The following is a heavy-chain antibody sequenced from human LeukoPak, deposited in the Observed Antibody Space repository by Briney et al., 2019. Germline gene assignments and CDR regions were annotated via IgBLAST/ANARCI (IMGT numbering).Heavy chain of an antibody. V-gene: IGHV4-30-2*01. CDR2: IYHSGST. CDR3: ARGPRYYDFWSGYHRTFDY. J-gene: IGHJ4*02. Sequence: SETLSLTCAVSGGSIGSGGYSWSWIRQPPGKGLEWIGYIYHSGSTYYNPSLKSRVTISVDTSKNQFSLKLSSVTAADTAVYYCARGPRYYDFWSGYHRTFDYWGQGTLVTVSS. D-gene: IGHD3-3*01. CDR1: GGSIGSGGYS.